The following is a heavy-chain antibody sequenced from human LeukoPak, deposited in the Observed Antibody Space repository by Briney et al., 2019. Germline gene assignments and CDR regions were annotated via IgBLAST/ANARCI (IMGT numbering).Heavy chain of an antibody. CDR3: ARKGSSVVDTTRPFDN. J-gene: IGHJ3*02. CDR1: GFTFSSFA. CDR2: ISGSVSRT. V-gene: IGHV3-23*01. Sequence: PGGSLRLSCAASGFTFSSFAMSWVRQAPGKGLEWVSGISGSVSRTNYADSVKGRFTISRDNSKNTLYLQMNSLRADDAAVYYCARKGSSVVDTTRPFDNWGPGTMVTVSS. D-gene: IGHD2-15*01.